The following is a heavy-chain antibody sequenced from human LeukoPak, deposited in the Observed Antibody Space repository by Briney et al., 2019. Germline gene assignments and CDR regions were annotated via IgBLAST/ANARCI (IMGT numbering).Heavy chain of an antibody. Sequence: SETLSLTCTVSGGSISSYYWSWIRQPPGKGLEWIGYVYTSGSTNYNPSLKSRVTISVDTSKNQFSLKLSSVTAADTAVYYCARQHFDAFDIWGQGTMVTVSS. CDR1: GGSISSYY. CDR3: ARQHFDAFDI. J-gene: IGHJ3*02. V-gene: IGHV4-4*09. CDR2: VYTSGST. D-gene: IGHD3-3*02.